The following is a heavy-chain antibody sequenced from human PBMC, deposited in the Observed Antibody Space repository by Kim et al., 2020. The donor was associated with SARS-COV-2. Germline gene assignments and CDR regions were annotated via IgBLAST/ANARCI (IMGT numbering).Heavy chain of an antibody. V-gene: IGHV7-4-1*02. CDR3: AREGLQQLVSKISWFDP. CDR1: GYTFTNYA. J-gene: IGHJ5*02. Sequence: ASVKVSCKASGYTFTNYAMNWVRQAPGQGLEWMGWINTNTGNPTYAQCFTGRFVFSLDTSVSTAYLQISSLKAEDTALYYCAREGLQQLVSKISWFDPWGQGTLVTVSS. D-gene: IGHD6-13*01. CDR2: INTNTGNP.